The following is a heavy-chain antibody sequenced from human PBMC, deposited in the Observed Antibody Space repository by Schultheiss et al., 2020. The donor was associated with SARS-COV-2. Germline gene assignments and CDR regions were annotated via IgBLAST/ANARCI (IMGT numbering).Heavy chain of an antibody. J-gene: IGHJ4*02. Sequence: GGSLRLSCAASGFTFSSYAMSWVRQAPGKGLEWVSFISSSSKYIYYADSVKGRFTVSRDNAKSSLHLQMDSLRVEDTAVYYCARDDYLAVAATHSFHYWGQGTLVTVSS. CDR3: ARDDYLAVAATHSFHY. CDR1: GFTFSSYA. D-gene: IGHD6-19*01. CDR2: ISSSSKYI. V-gene: IGHV3-21*01.